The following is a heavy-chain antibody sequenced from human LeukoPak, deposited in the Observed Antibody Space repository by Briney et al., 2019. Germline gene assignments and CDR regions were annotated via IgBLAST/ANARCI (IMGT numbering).Heavy chain of an antibody. CDR3: ASDLSGPFDY. CDR1: GFIFTNYW. V-gene: IGHV3-74*01. D-gene: IGHD3-10*01. J-gene: IGHJ4*02. CDR2: IDLDGTTT. Sequence: GGSLRLSCVASGFIFTNYWKHWVRQVPGQGLVWVSRIDLDGTTTLYADSVMGRFTISRDNVKNTLYLQMSSLTAEDTAVYYCASDLSGPFDYWGRGTQVTVS.